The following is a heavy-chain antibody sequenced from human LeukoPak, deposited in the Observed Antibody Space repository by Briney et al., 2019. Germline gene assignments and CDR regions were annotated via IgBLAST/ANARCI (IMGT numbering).Heavy chain of an antibody. V-gene: IGHV4-59*01. CDR3: ARQVPTGYLSY. Sequence: SETLSLTCTVSGGSISSYYWSWIRQPPGKGLECIGYIYYSGSTNYNPSLKSRVTISVDTSKNQFSLKLSSVTAADTAVYYCARQVPTGYLSYWGQGTLVTVSS. D-gene: IGHD3-9*01. CDR2: IYYSGST. CDR1: GGSISSYY. J-gene: IGHJ4*02.